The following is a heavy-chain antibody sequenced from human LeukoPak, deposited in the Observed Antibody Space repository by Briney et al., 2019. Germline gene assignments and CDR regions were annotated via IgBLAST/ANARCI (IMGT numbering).Heavy chain of an antibody. CDR3: ARQYSGSYKYNWFDP. J-gene: IGHJ5*02. D-gene: IGHD1-26*01. V-gene: IGHV4-34*01. Sequence: SETLSLTCAVHGVSFSDNYWNWIRQPPGKGLEWIGEINHSGSTNYNPSLKSRATISVDTSKNQFSLKLSSVTAADTAVYYCARQYSGSYKYNWFDPWGQGTLVTVSS. CDR2: INHSGST. CDR1: GVSFSDNY.